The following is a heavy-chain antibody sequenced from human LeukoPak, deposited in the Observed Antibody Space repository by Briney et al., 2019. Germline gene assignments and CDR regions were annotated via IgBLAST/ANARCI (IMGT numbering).Heavy chain of an antibody. J-gene: IGHJ4*02. CDR1: GGSISSYY. CDR3: ARDLFGELDY. CDR2: IYYSGRS. D-gene: IGHD3-10*01. V-gene: IGHV4-59*01. Sequence: SETLSLTCTVSGGSISSYYWSWIRQPPGKGLEWIGSIYYSGRSNYNPSLKSRVTMSVDTSKNQFSLKLTSVSAADTAVYYCARDLFGELDYWGQGALVTVSS.